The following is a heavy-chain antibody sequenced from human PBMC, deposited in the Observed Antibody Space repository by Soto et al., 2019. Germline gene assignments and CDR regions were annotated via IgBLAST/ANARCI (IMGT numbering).Heavy chain of an antibody. V-gene: IGHV3-23*01. CDR2: ISGSGGST. D-gene: IGHD3-3*01. Sequence: GRSLRLSCAASGLTFSSYAMSWVRQAPGKGLEWVSAISGSGGSTYYADSVKGRFTISRDNSKNTLYLQMNSLRAEDTAVYYCAKDTVTSCGVAPFDYWGQGTLGTVA. CDR3: AKDTVTSCGVAPFDY. CDR1: GLTFSSYA. J-gene: IGHJ4*02.